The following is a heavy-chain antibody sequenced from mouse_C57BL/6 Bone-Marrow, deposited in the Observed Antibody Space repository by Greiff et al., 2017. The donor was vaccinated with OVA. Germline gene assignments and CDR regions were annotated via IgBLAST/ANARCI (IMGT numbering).Heavy chain of an antibody. D-gene: IGHD2-14*01. CDR1: GYTFTSYT. J-gene: IGHJ3*01. V-gene: IGHV1-4*01. CDR2: INPSSGYT. Sequence: QVQLQQSGAELARPGASVKMSCKASGYTFTSYTMHWVKQRPGQGLEWIGYINPSSGYTKYNQKFKDKATLTADKSSSTAYLQLSSLTSEDSAVDYCARAGYDGRTPEFAYWGQGTLVTVSA. CDR3: ARAGYDGRTPEFAY.